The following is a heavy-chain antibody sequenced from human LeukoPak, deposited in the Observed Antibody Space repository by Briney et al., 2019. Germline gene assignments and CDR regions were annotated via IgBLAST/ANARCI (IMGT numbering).Heavy chain of an antibody. CDR2: ITASGTAM. CDR1: GFTFSSYS. CDR3: ARDEVDY. J-gene: IGHJ4*02. V-gene: IGHV3-48*04. Sequence: GRSLRLSCAASGFTFSSYSMNWVRQAPGKGLEWVSHITASGTAMFYADSVKGRFTISRDNAKNTLYLQMNSLRAEDTAVYYCARDEVDYWGQGTLVTVSS.